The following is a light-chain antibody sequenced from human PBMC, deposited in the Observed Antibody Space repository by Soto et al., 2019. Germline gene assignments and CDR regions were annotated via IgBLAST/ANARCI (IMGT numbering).Light chain of an antibody. CDR2: VAS. J-gene: IGKJ3*01. CDR3: QQYGSSPFT. Sequence: EIVLTQSPGTLSLSPGERATLSCRASQSVSSSYLAWYQQKPGQAPRLLIYVASSRATGIPDRFSGSGSGTGFTLTISRLEPEDVEVYYCQQYGSSPFTFGPGTKVDIK. CDR1: QSVSSSY. V-gene: IGKV3-20*01.